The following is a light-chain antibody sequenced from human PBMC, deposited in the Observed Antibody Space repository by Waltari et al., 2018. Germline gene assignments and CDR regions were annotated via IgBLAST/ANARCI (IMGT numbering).Light chain of an antibody. J-gene: IGKJ1*01. CDR1: QSVSSN. Sequence: EIAMTQSPATLSVSPGERATLSCRASQSVSSNLAWYQQRPGQAPRLLIYGASTRATGIPARFSGNRSGTEFTLTISSLQSEDFAVYYCQQYDNWPRTFGQGTKVDI. CDR2: GAS. V-gene: IGKV3-15*01. CDR3: QQYDNWPRT.